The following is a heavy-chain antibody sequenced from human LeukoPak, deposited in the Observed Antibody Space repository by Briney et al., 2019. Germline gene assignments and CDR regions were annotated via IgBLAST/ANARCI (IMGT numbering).Heavy chain of an antibody. Sequence: SETLSLTCTVSGDSISSSNCYWGWIRQPPGKGLEWIGSIYFSGGTYYNPSLKSRATISVDTSKNQFSLNLTSVTAADTAVYYCARFTPQGYGWGGYNRFDPWGQGTPVTVSS. CDR1: GDSISSSNCY. V-gene: IGHV4-39*07. D-gene: IGHD3-16*01. J-gene: IGHJ5*02. CDR3: ARFTPQGYGWGGYNRFDP. CDR2: IYFSGGT.